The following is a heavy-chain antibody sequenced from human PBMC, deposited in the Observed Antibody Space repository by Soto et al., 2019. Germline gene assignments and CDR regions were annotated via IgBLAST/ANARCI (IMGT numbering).Heavy chain of an antibody. Sequence: QVQLQESGPGLVKPSQTLSLTCTVSGGSISSGGYYWSWIRQHPGKGLEWIGYIYYSGSTYYNPSLKSRVTISVDTSKNQFSLKLSSVTAADTAVYYCARAVKSPVTTWVRTTDAFDIWGQGTIVTGSS. CDR1: GGSISSGGYY. D-gene: IGHD4-4*01. CDR2: IYYSGST. CDR3: ARAVKSPVTTWVRTTDAFDI. V-gene: IGHV4-31*03. J-gene: IGHJ3*02.